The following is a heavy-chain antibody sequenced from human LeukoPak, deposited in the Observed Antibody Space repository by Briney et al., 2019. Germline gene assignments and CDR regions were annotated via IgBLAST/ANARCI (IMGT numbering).Heavy chain of an antibody. V-gene: IGHV1-69*05. CDR2: IILIVGTA. CDR1: GGTFSSYV. D-gene: IGHD2-21*02. CDR3: ARGKTMVYCGGDCYRFDN. J-gene: IGHJ4*02. Sequence: ASVKVSCKASGGTFSSYVISWVRQAPGQGLEWMGGIILIVGTANYAQKFQGRVTMTRDTSISTAYMELSRLLSGDTAVYYCARGKTMVYCGGDCYRFDNWGQGTLVTVSS.